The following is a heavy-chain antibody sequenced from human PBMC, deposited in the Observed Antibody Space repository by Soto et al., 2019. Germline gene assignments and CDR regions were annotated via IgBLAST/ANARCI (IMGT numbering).Heavy chain of an antibody. D-gene: IGHD2-15*01. CDR2: IRAKSNKYAT. J-gene: IGHJ4*02. CDR1: GFSFSGSA. CDR3: NSGSYYSSI. Sequence: PGGSLRLSCAASGFSFSGSAIRWIRQASGKGLEWVGRIRAKSNKYATLYAESLQGRFTISRDDSQSTAYLEMNSLKTEDTAVYYCNSGSYYSSIWGQGTLVTVSS. V-gene: IGHV3-73*01.